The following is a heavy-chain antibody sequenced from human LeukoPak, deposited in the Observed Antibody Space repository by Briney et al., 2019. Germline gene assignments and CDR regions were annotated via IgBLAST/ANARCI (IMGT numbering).Heavy chain of an antibody. CDR2: VNPNSGGT. Sequence: GASVKVSCKASGYTFTGYYMHWVRQAPGQGLEWMGWVNPNSGGTNYAQKFQGRVTMTRDTSISTVYMELSRLRSDDTAVYYCARDYGGNPDPFDIWGQGPMVTVSS. V-gene: IGHV1-2*02. CDR3: ARDYGGNPDPFDI. J-gene: IGHJ3*02. D-gene: IGHD4-23*01. CDR1: GYTFTGYY.